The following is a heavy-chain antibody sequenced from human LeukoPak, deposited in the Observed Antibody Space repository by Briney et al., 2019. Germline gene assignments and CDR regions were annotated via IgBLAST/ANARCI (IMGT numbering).Heavy chain of an antibody. CDR1: GFTFSSYS. J-gene: IGHJ4*02. Sequence: GGSLRLSCAASGFTFSSYSMNWVRQAPGKGLEWVSSISSSSSYIYYADSVKGRFTISRDNAKNSLYLQMNSLRAEDTAVYYCARGNGRGYSYGPPDNWGQGTLVTVSS. V-gene: IGHV3-21*01. CDR2: ISSSSSYI. CDR3: ARGNGRGYSYGPPDN. D-gene: IGHD5-18*01.